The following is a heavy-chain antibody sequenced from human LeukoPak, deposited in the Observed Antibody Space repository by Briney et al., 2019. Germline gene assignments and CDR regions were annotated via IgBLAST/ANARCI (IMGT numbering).Heavy chain of an antibody. J-gene: IGHJ2*01. CDR2: INHSGST. Sequence: SETLSLTCAVYGGSFSGYYWSWLRQPPGKGLEWIGEINHSGSTNYNPSLKSRVTISVDTSKNQFSLKLSSVTAADTAVYYCARERSNYPGWYFDLWGRGTLVTVSS. CDR3: ARERSNYPGWYFDL. CDR1: GGSFSGYY. D-gene: IGHD4-11*01. V-gene: IGHV4-34*01.